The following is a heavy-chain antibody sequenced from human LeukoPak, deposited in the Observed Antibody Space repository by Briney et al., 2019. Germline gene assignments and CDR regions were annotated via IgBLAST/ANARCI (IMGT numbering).Heavy chain of an antibody. V-gene: IGHV3-53*01. CDR2: IYSGGST. CDR3: ARGDTPDAFDI. J-gene: IGHJ3*02. CDR1: GFTVISNY. D-gene: IGHD5-18*01. Sequence: GGSLRLSCAASGFTVISNYINWVRQAPAKGLEWVSVIYSGGSTYYADCVKGRFTNYRNNSKNTLYLQMSGLRAEDTAGYYGARGDTPDAFDIWGQGTMVTVSS.